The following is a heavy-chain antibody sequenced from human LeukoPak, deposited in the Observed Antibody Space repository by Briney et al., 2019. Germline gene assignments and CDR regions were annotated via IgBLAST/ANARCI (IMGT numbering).Heavy chain of an antibody. V-gene: IGHV3-23*01. CDR1: GFTFSTYA. CDR3: AKDLGTPTVVTPAADY. D-gene: IGHD4-23*01. J-gene: IGHJ4*02. CDR2: MSGSGGST. Sequence: QPGGSLRLSCAASGFTFSTYAMSWVRQAPGKGLEWVSAMSGSGGSTYYADSVKGRFTISRDNSKNTLYLQMNSLRAEDTAPYYCAKDLGTPTVVTPAADYWGQGTLVTVSS.